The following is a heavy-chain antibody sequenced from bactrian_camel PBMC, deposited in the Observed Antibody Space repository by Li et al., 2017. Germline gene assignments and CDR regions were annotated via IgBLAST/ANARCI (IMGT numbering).Heavy chain of an antibody. D-gene: IGHD6*01. CDR1: GFAFRGYG. J-gene: IGHJ6*01. V-gene: IGHV3S40*01. CDR2: ISTGGGTT. CDR3: IRLGGSWSDFTY. Sequence: VQLVESGGALVQPGGSLRLSCAGSGFAFRGYGMSWVRQAPGKGLEWVSSISTGGGTTNYPDSLKGRFTISRDNAKNTVYLQLNSLKTEDMAMYYCIRLGGSWSDFTYWGQGTQVTVS.